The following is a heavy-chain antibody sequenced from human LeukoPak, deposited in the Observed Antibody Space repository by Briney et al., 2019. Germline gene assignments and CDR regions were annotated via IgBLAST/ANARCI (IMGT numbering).Heavy chain of an antibody. CDR1: GFTFSNYA. Sequence: GGSLRLSCGASGFTFSNYAMSWVRQAPGKGLEWVSAVSGSGDTTYYADSVKGRFTISRDNFNNTLFLQMNSLRAEDAALYYCAKEIRPGWFGLWDYWGQGTLVTVSS. J-gene: IGHJ4*02. CDR2: VSGSGDTT. CDR3: AKEIRPGWFGLWDY. D-gene: IGHD3-10*01. V-gene: IGHV3-23*01.